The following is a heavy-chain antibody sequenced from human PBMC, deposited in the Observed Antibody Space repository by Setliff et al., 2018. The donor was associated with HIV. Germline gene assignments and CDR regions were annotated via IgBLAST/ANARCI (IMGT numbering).Heavy chain of an antibody. CDR1: GFTFSSYW. V-gene: IGHV3-48*04. J-gene: IGHJ4*02. CDR3: AAQGVL. Sequence: HPGGSLRLSCAASGFTFSSYWMHWVRQAPGKGLEWLSYISSSGTTTYYADSVKGRFTISRDNAKNSVLLQMNSLRVEDTAVYFCAAQGVLWGQGTLVTVSS. CDR2: ISSSGTTT.